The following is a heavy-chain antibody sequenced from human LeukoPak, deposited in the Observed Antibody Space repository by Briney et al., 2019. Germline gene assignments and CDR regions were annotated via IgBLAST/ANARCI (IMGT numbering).Heavy chain of an antibody. D-gene: IGHD6-13*01. V-gene: IGHV1-46*01. CDR1: GYTFTSYY. CDR2: INPSGGST. J-gene: IGHJ3*02. CDR3: ATPIVHSSSWPDAFDI. Sequence: ASVKVSCKASGYTFTSYYMHWVRQAPGQGLEWMGIINPSGGSTIYAQKFQGRVTMTEDTSTDTAYMELSSLRSEDTAVYYCATPIVHSSSWPDAFDIWGQGTMVTVSS.